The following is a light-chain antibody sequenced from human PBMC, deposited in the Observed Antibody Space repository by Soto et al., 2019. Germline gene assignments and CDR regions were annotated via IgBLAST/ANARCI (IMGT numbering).Light chain of an antibody. CDR1: QSVRTL. Sequence: QLTQSPSTLSSSVGDRFTIAFRSSQSVRTLLAWFQQKPGKAPKLLIYKATTLESGVPSRFSGSGSGTEFTLTISSLQPDDFATYYCQQYDNYLTFGRGTKVDIK. V-gene: IGKV1-5*03. CDR2: KAT. J-gene: IGKJ1*01. CDR3: QQYDNYLT.